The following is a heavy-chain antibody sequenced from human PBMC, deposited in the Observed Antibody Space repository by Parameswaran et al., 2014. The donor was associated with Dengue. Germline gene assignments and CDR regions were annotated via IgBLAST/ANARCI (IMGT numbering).Heavy chain of an antibody. J-gene: IGHJ6*02. D-gene: IGHD4-23*01. CDR3: ARERATTVGNSGLDV. V-gene: IGHV3-48*03. Sequence: VRQAPGKGLEWVSYISSSGSTIYYADSVKGRFTISRDDAKNSLYLQMNSLRGEDTAIYYCARERATTVGNSGLDVWGQGTTVTVSS. CDR2: ISSSGSTI.